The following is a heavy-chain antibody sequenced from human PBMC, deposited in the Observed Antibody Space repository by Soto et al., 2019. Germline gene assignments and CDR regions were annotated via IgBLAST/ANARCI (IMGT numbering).Heavy chain of an antibody. V-gene: IGHV3-21*01. CDR1: GFTFSSYS. CDR3: ARVRNRDIVVVVAARRSAAFDI. Sequence: PGGSLRLSCAASGFTFSSYSMNWVRQAPGKGLEWVSSISSSSSYIYYADSVKGRFTISRDNAKNSLYLQMNSLRAEDTAVYYCARVRNRDIVVVVAARRSAAFDIWGQGTMVTVSS. CDR2: ISSSSSYI. J-gene: IGHJ3*02. D-gene: IGHD2-15*01.